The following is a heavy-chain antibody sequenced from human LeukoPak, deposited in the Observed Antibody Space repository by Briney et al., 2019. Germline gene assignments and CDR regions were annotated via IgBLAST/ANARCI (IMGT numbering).Heavy chain of an antibody. V-gene: IGHV3-21*01. D-gene: IGHD1-26*01. Sequence: GGSLRLSCAASGFTFSSYNMNWVRQAPGKGLEWVSSITSGSSYIYYADSVKGRFTISRDNAKNSLYLQMNSLRTEDTAVYYCARDPYSGSYGNYYYYFMDVWGKGTTVTISS. CDR2: ITSGSSYI. J-gene: IGHJ6*03. CDR1: GFTFSSYN. CDR3: ARDPYSGSYGNYYYYFMDV.